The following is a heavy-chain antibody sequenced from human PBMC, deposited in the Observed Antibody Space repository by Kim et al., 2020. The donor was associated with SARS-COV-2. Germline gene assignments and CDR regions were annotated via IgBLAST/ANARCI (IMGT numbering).Heavy chain of an antibody. CDR3: ARHPLRLLWFGALGDFDY. CDR2: IDYTGNT. CDR1: GASIRSSNYF. D-gene: IGHD3-10*01. Sequence: ETLSLTCAVSGASIRSSNYFWGWIRQPPGKGLEWIGSIDYTGNTHHNPSLRSRVTISMDTSKNQFSLNLTSVTAADTSLYYCARHPLRLLWFGALGDFDYWGQGTLVTVSS. J-gene: IGHJ4*02. V-gene: IGHV4-39*01.